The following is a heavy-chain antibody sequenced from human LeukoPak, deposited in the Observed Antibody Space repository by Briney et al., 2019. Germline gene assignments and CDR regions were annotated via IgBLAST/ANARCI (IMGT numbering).Heavy chain of an antibody. V-gene: IGHV4-39*01. CDR1: GGFISSSSYY. CDR3: ASKLWFGELPYYNY. D-gene: IGHD3-10*01. CDR2: IYYSGST. Sequence: KASETLSLTCTVSGGFISSSSYYWGWIRQPPRKGLEWIGSIYYSGSTYYNPSLKSRVTISVDTSKNQFSLKLSSVTAADTAVYYCASKLWFGELPYYNYWGQGTLVTVSS. J-gene: IGHJ4*02.